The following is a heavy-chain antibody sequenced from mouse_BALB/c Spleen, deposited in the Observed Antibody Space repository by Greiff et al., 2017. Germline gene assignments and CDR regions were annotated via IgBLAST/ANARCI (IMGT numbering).Heavy chain of an antibody. D-gene: IGHD1-2*01. CDR3: APLLRLKTWFAY. V-gene: IGHV1-7*01. CDR2: INPSTGYT. Sequence: QGQLQQSGAELAKPGASVKMSCKASGYTFTSYWMHWVKQRPGQGLEWIGYINPSTGYTEYNQKFKDKATLTADKSSSTAYMQLSSLTSEDSAVYYCAPLLRLKTWFAYWGQGTLVTVSA. J-gene: IGHJ3*01. CDR1: GYTFTSYW.